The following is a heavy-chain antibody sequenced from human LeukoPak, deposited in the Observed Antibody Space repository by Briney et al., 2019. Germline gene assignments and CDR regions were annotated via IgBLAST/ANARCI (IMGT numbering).Heavy chain of an antibody. CDR1: GFTFSSYS. V-gene: IGHV3-21*01. D-gene: IGHD2-15*01. CDR3: AREVVVAAPVDY. J-gene: IGHJ4*02. CDR2: ISSSSSYI. Sequence: PGGSLRLSCAASGFTFSSYSMNWVRQAPGKGLEWVSSISSSSSYIYYADSVKGRSTISRDNAKNSLYLQMNSLRAEDTAVYYCAREVVVAAPVDYWGQGTLVTVSS.